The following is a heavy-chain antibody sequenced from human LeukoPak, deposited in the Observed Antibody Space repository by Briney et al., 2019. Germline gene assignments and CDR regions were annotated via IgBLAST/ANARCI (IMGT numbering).Heavy chain of an antibody. CDR2: IYTSGST. CDR3: AISSIAAHYFDY. D-gene: IGHD6-6*01. V-gene: IGHV4-4*09. J-gene: IGHJ4*02. Sequence: SETLSLTCAVSGGSISSYYWSWIRQPPGKGLEWIGYIYTSGSTNYNPSLKSRVTISVDTSKNQSSLKLSSVTAADTAVYCCAISSIAAHYFDYWGQGTLVTVSS. CDR1: GGSISSYY.